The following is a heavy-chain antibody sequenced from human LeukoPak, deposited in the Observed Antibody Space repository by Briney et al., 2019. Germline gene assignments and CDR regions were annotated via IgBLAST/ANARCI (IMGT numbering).Heavy chain of an antibody. V-gene: IGHV1-18*01. CDR2: ISAYNGNT. CDR3: ARDPLDYWATSSGSRRPAFDY. J-gene: IGHJ4*02. Sequence: ASVKVSSRASGFTFTSYGITWVRQAPGQGLEWMGWISAYNGNTQYAQNLQGRVTMTTDTSTNTAYMELRSLRSDDTAVYYCARDPLDYWATSSGSRRPAFDYWGQGTLVTVSS. D-gene: IGHD1-26*01. CDR1: GFTFTSYG.